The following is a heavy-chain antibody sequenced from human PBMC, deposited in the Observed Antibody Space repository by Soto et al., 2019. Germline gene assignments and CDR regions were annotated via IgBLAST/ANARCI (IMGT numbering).Heavy chain of an antibody. D-gene: IGHD2-15*01. CDR2: MFYSGLT. V-gene: IGHV4-39*01. Sequence: XETLSLTCSVSGYSVTSSDYYWAWIRQPPGKGLEWIGSMFYSGLTYYNPSLKSRVTLSVDTSKNQFSVRLNSVTAADTAVYYCAPLSVSLSGPYGIHVRGQGTTVTVSS. J-gene: IGHJ6*02. CDR3: APLSVSLSGPYGIHV. CDR1: GYSVTSSDYY.